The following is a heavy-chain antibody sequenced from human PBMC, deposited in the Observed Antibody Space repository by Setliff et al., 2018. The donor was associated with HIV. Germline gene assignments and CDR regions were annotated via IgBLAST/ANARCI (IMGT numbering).Heavy chain of an antibody. CDR1: VFSLTSTSMC. CDR3: ARGRGMSYYYYYMDV. Sequence: SGPTLVNPTQPLTLTCTFSVFSLTSTSMCVSWIRQPPGGALEWLGRIDWDDNKYYSESLMSRLTISKDTSKNQLVLTMTNMDPVDTATDFCARGRGMSYYYYYMDVWGKVTTVTVSS. V-gene: IGHV2-70*11. J-gene: IGHJ6*03. D-gene: IGHD6-13*01. CDR2: IDWDDNK.